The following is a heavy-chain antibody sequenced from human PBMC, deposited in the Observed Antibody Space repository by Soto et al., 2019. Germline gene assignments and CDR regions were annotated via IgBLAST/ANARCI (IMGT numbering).Heavy chain of an antibody. Sequence: SETLSLTCTVSGGSISSYYWSWIRQPPGKGLEWIGEIYYSGNTNANPSLKSRVTLSLDKSKNHFSLMLSSVTAADTAIYYCARDRTSAGGYSRRRFDPWGPGTLVTVSS. V-gene: IGHV4-59*12. D-gene: IGHD5-18*01. CDR2: IYYSGNT. CDR1: GGSISSYY. J-gene: IGHJ5*02. CDR3: ARDRTSAGGYSRRRFDP.